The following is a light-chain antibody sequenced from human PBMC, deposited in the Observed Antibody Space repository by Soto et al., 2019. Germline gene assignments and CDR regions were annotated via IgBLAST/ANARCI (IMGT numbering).Light chain of an antibody. J-gene: IGLJ2*01. CDR2: DVS. Sequence: QSALTQPASVSGSPGQSITISCTGTSSDVGVYNYVSWYQQHPGKAPKLMIYDVSTRPSGVSNRFSGSKSGNTASLTISGLQSADEADYYCSSYTSSSTRVFGGGTKLTVL. CDR1: SSDVGVYNY. V-gene: IGLV2-14*01. CDR3: SSYTSSSTRV.